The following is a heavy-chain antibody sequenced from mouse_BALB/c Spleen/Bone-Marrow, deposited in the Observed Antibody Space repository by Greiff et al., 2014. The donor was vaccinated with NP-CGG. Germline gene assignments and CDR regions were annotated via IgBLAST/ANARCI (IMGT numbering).Heavy chain of an antibody. CDR3: ARAYYGNYPYAMDY. CDR1: GFNIKDTY. J-gene: IGHJ4*01. D-gene: IGHD2-10*01. CDR2: IDPANGNT. Sequence: EVQLQQSGAELVKPGASVKLSCTASGFNIKDTYMHWVKQRPEQGLEWIGRIDPANGNTKYDPKFQGKATKTADTSSNTAYLQLSSLTSEDTAVYFCARAYYGNYPYAMDYWGQGTSVTVSS. V-gene: IGHV14-3*02.